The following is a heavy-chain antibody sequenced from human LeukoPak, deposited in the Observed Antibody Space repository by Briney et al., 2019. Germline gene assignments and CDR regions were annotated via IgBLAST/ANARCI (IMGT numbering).Heavy chain of an antibody. CDR3: ATDRGWRTSGYYLYYFEY. CDR1: GFTFSNYW. Sequence: GGSLRLSCTASGFTFSNYWMHWVRQAPGKGLVWVSRLNGDGGTTRYADSVKGRFTISRDNAKNTVYLQMNSLRAEDTAVYYCATDRGWRTSGYYLYYFEYWGQGTLVTFSS. D-gene: IGHD3-3*01. CDR2: LNGDGGTT. V-gene: IGHV3-74*01. J-gene: IGHJ4*02.